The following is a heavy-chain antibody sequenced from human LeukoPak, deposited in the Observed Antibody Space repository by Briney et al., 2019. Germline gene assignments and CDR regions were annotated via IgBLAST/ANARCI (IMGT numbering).Heavy chain of an antibody. CDR3: ARAGWYDYVWGSYRYPTYFDY. V-gene: IGHV4-61*01. J-gene: IGHJ4*02. D-gene: IGHD3-16*02. CDR2: IYYSGST. CDR1: GGSVSSGSYY. Sequence: PSETLSLTCTVSGGSVSSGSYYWSWIRQPPGKGLEWIGYIYYSGSTNYNPSLKSRVTISVDTSKNQFSLKLSSVTAADTAVYYCARAGWYDYVWGSYRYPTYFDYWGQGTLVTVSS.